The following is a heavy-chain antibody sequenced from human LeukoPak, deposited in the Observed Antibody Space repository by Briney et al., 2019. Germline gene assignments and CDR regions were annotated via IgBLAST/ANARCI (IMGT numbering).Heavy chain of an antibody. Sequence: PSETLSLTCTVSGGSISSSSYYWGWIRQPPGKGLEWIGSIYYSGSTYYNPSLKSRVTISVDTSKNQFSLKLSSVTAADTAVYYCARGPDYCSSTSCYFAWFDPWGQGTLVTVSS. CDR1: GGSISSSSYY. D-gene: IGHD2-2*01. J-gene: IGHJ5*02. V-gene: IGHV4-39*01. CDR2: IYYSGST. CDR3: ARGPDYCSSTSCYFAWFDP.